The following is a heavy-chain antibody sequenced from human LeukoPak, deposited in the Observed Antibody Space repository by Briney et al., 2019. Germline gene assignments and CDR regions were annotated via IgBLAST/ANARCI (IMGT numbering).Heavy chain of an antibody. CDR1: GFTFSSYA. CDR2: ISGSGGST. J-gene: IGHJ4*02. D-gene: IGHD4-17*01. V-gene: IGHV3-23*01. Sequence: GGSLRLSCAASGFTFSSYAMSWVRQAPGKGLEWVSAISGSGGSTYYADSVKGRFTISRDNSKNTLYLQMNSLRAEDPAVYYCAKRRLRRRQSYFDYWGQGTLVTVSS. CDR3: AKRRLRRRQSYFDY.